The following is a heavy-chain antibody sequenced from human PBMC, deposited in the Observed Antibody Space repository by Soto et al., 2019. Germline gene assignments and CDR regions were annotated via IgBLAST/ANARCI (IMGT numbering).Heavy chain of an antibody. D-gene: IGHD2-2*01. V-gene: IGHV5-51*01. CDR1: GYSFTTYW. CDR2: IYPGDSYT. CDR3: ARGNTGYCSSTSCPFDY. Sequence: PGESLKISCKGSGYSFTTYWIGWVRQMPGKGLEWVGIIYPGDSYTRYSPSFQGQVTISADKSTTTAYLQWSSLKASDTAMYYCARGNTGYCSSTSCPFDYWGQGTLVTVSS. J-gene: IGHJ4*02.